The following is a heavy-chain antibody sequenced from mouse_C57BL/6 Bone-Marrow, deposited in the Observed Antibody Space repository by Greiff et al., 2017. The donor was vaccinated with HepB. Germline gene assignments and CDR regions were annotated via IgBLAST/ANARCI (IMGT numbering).Heavy chain of an antibody. CDR2: IDPEDGET. D-gene: IGHD1-1*01. Sequence: VQLKESGAELVKPGASVKLSCTASGFNIKDYYMHWVKQRTEQGLEWIGRIDPEDGETKYAPKFQGKATITADTSSNTAYLQLSSLTSEDTAVYYCATYYGSSYYDFDYWGQGTTLTVSS. CDR1: GFNIKDYY. J-gene: IGHJ2*01. CDR3: ATYYGSSYYDFDY. V-gene: IGHV14-2*01.